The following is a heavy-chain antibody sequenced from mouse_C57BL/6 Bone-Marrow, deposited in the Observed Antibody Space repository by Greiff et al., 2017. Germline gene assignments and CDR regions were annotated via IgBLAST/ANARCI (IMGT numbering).Heavy chain of an antibody. V-gene: IGHV1-72*01. Sequence: VQLQQPGAELVKPGASVKLSCKASGYTFTSYWMHWVKQRPGRGLEWIGRIDPNSGGTKYNEKFKSKATLTVDKSSSTAYMQLSSLTSEDSAVYYCASRGGAAQTTDYFDYWGQGTTLTVSS. D-gene: IGHD3-2*02. J-gene: IGHJ2*01. CDR2: IDPNSGGT. CDR1: GYTFTSYW. CDR3: ASRGGAAQTTDYFDY.